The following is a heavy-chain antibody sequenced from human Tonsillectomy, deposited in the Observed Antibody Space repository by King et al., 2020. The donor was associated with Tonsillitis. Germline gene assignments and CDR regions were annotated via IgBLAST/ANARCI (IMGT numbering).Heavy chain of an antibody. Sequence: VQLPQWGAGLLKPSETLSLTCAVYGGSFSGYYWSWIRQPPGKGLEWIGEINQSGSINYNPSLKSGVTISVDTSKNQFSLKLSSVTAADTAVYYCALGQSRGNYYYYGMDVWGQGTTVTVSS. CDR3: ALGQSRGNYYYYGMDV. CDR1: GGSFSGYY. V-gene: IGHV4-34*01. J-gene: IGHJ6*02. CDR2: INQSGSI.